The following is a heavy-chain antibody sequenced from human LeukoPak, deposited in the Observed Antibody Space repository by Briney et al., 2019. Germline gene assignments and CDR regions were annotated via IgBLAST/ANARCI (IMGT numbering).Heavy chain of an antibody. J-gene: IGHJ4*02. V-gene: IGHV4-39*07. CDR2: INHSGST. D-gene: IGHD4-17*01. CDR3: ARDSHYGDLGYDY. CDR1: GGSISSSSYY. Sequence: SETLSLTCTVSGGSISSSSYYWGWIRQPPGKGLEWIGEINHSGSTNYNPSLKSRVTMSVDTSKNQFSLKLSSVTAADTAVYYCARDSHYGDLGYDYWGQGTLVTVSS.